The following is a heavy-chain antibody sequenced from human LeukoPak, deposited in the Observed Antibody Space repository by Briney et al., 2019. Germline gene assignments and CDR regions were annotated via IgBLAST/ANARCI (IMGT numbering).Heavy chain of an antibody. CDR3: ARGGGLDV. Sequence: GGSLRLSCAASGFTFSIYWMTWVRQAPGKGLEWVASIKQDGSEMYYVDSVKGRFTISRDNAKNSLYLQMSNLRAEDTAVYFCARGGGLDVWGQGATVTVSS. CDR2: IKQDGSEM. CDR1: GFTFSIYW. D-gene: IGHD3-16*01. V-gene: IGHV3-7*03. J-gene: IGHJ6*02.